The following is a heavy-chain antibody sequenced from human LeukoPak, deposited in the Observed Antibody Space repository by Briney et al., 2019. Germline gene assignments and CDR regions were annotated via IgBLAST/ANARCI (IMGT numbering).Heavy chain of an antibody. CDR3: ARDACSSTSCYAARVDGY. J-gene: IGHJ4*02. CDR1: GYTFTSYG. V-gene: IGHV1-18*01. CDR2: ISAYNGNT. Sequence: ASVKVSCKASGYTFTSYGISWVRQAPGQGLEWMGWISAYNGNTNYAQKLQSRVTMTTDTSTSTAYMELRSLRSDDTAVYYCARDACSSTSCYAARVDGYWGQATLVTVSS. D-gene: IGHD2-2*01.